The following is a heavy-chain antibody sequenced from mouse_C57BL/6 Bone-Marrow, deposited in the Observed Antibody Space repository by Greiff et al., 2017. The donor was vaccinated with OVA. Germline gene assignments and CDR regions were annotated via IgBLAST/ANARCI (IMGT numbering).Heavy chain of an antibody. CDR2: IYPSDSET. D-gene: IGHD1-1*01. Sequence: VQLQQPGAELVRPGSSVKLSCKASGYTFTSYWMDWVKQRPGQGLEWIGNIYPSDSETHYTQKFKDKATLTVDKSSSTAYIQLSSLTSEDSAVYYCARDYYGSSFYYAMDYWGQGTSVTVSS. J-gene: IGHJ4*01. V-gene: IGHV1-61*01. CDR1: GYTFTSYW. CDR3: ARDYYGSSFYYAMDY.